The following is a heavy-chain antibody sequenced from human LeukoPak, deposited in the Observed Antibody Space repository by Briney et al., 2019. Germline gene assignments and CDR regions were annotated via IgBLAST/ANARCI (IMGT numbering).Heavy chain of an antibody. D-gene: IGHD2-2*01. Sequence: SETLSLTCAVYGGSFSGYYWSWIRQPPGKGLEWIGEINHSGSTNYNPSLKSRVTISVDTSKNQFSLKLSSVTAADTAVYYCASGARLEYQLHQDDAFDIWGQGTMVTVSS. J-gene: IGHJ3*02. V-gene: IGHV4-34*01. CDR3: ASGARLEYQLHQDDAFDI. CDR1: GGSFSGYY. CDR2: INHSGST.